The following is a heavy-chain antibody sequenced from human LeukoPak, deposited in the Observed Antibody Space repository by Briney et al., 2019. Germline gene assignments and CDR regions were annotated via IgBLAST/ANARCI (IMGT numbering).Heavy chain of an antibody. CDR3: ARARYNWNYDSSEWFDP. CDR1: GGSISSYY. J-gene: IGHJ5*02. V-gene: IGHV4-59*01. Sequence: SETLSLTCTVSGGSISSYYWSWIRQPPGKGLEWIGYIYYSGNTNYNPSLKSRVTISVDTSKNQFSLKLNSVTAADTAVYYCARARYNWNYDSSEWFDPWGQGTLVTVSS. D-gene: IGHD1-7*01. CDR2: IYYSGNT.